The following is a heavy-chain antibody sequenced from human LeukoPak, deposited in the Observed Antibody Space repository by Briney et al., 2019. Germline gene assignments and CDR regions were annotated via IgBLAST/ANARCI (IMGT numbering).Heavy chain of an antibody. J-gene: IGHJ6*02. CDR3: ARDLLHMDV. D-gene: IGHD2-15*01. CDR1: GFTFSSYG. V-gene: IGHV3-33*01. CDR2: IWYDGSNK. Sequence: GGPLRLSCAASGFTFSSYGMHWVRQAPGKGLEWVAVIWYDGSNKYYADSVKGRFTISRDNSKNTLYLQMNSLRAEDTAVYYCARDLLHMDVWGQGTTVTVSS.